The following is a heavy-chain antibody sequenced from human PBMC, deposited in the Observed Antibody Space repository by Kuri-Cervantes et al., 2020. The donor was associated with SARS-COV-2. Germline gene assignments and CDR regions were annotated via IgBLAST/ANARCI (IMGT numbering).Heavy chain of an antibody. Sequence: GESLKISCAASGFTFSSYSMNWVRQAPGKGLEWVSYISLTSSTILYADSVKGRFTISRDNAKNPLYLHMNSLRDEDTAVYFCARRVGGSANWFDPWGQGTLVTVSS. CDR1: GFTFSSYS. D-gene: IGHD2-15*01. V-gene: IGHV3-48*02. CDR3: ARRVGGSANWFDP. CDR2: ISLTSSTI. J-gene: IGHJ5*02.